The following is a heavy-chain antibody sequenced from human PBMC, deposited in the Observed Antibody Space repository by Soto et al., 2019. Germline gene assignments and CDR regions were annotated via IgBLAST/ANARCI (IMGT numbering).Heavy chain of an antibody. Sequence: QVQLQESGPGLVKPSGTLSLTCAVSGGSITSSNWWNWVRQPPGKGLEWIGEIYHSGSTNYNPSLKSRVTLSVDKSKNQFSLKLRSVTAADTAVYYCARDPVGYCSSTSCTFFDYWGQGTLVTVSS. CDR2: IYHSGST. CDR3: ARDPVGYCSSTSCTFFDY. J-gene: IGHJ4*02. V-gene: IGHV4-4*02. D-gene: IGHD2-2*01. CDR1: GGSITSSNW.